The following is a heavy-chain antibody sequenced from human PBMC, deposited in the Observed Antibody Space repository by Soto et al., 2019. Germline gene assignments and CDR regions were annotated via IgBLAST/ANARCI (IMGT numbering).Heavy chain of an antibody. Sequence: QVQLVQSGAEVKKPGASVKVSCTASGYTFTSYYMHWVRQAPGQGLEWMGIINPSGGSTSYAQKFQGRVTMTRDTSTSTVYMELSSLRSEDTAVYYCARGPRGDYYDSSGYYFFDYWGQGTLVTVSS. CDR2: INPSGGST. D-gene: IGHD3-22*01. CDR3: ARGPRGDYYDSSGYYFFDY. CDR1: GYTFTSYY. J-gene: IGHJ4*02. V-gene: IGHV1-46*01.